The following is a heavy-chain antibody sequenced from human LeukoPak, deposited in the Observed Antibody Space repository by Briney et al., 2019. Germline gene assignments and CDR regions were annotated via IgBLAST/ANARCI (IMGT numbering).Heavy chain of an antibody. CDR2: INHSGST. V-gene: IGHV4-34*01. D-gene: IGHD6-13*01. CDR3: ARRGPYFAAAVGTMLWFDP. J-gene: IGHJ5*02. CDR1: GGSFSSYY. Sequence: SQTLSLTCARHGGSFSSYYWRWIRQPPGKGLEWIGEINHSGSTNYNPSLKSRVTISVDASKNQFSLKLTSVTAADTAVYYCARRGPYFAAAVGTMLWFDPWGQGSLVTVSS.